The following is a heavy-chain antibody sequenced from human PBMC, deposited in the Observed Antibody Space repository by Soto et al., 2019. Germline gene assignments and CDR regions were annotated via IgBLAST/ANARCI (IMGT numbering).Heavy chain of an antibody. CDR1: GFTFSSYW. CDR3: AIGHIAARGYGMDV. V-gene: IGHV3-74*01. CDR2: INSDGSST. D-gene: IGHD6-6*01. Sequence: PGGSLRLSCAASGFTFSSYWMHWVRQAPGKGLVWVSRINSDGSSTSYADSVKGRFTISRDNAKNTLYLQMNSLRAEDTAVYYCAIGHIAARGYGMDVWGQGTTVTVSS. J-gene: IGHJ6*02.